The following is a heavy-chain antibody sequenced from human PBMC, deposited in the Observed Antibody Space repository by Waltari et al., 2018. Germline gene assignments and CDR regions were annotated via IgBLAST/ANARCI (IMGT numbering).Heavy chain of an antibody. J-gene: IGHJ4*02. D-gene: IGHD6-13*01. V-gene: IGHV1-2*06. CDR3: ARGAVIAAAGREDY. CDR1: GYTFTGYY. Sequence: QVQLVQFGAEVKKPGASVKVSCQASGYTFTGYYMPWVRPAPGQGLEWMGRINPNSGGTNYAQKLQGRVTMTRDTSISTAYMELSRLRSDDTAVYYCARGAVIAAAGREDYWGQGTLVTVSS. CDR2: INPNSGGT.